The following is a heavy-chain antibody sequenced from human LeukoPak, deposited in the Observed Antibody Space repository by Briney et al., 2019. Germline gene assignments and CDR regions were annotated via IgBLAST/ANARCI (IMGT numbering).Heavy chain of an antibody. Sequence: SQTLSLTCTVSGGSISSGGYYWSWIRQHPGKGLEWIGYIYYSGSTYYNPSLKSRVTISVDTSKNQFSLKLSSVTAADTAVYYCARPRHSSSPGHVWGQGTTVTDSS. J-gene: IGHJ6*02. CDR2: IYYSGST. V-gene: IGHV4-31*03. CDR1: GGSISSGGYY. D-gene: IGHD6-6*01. CDR3: ARPRHSSSPGHV.